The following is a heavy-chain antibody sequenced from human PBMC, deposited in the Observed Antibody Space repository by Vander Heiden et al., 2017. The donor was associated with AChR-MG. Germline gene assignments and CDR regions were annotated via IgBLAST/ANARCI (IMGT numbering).Heavy chain of an antibody. CDR2: IIPIFGTA. J-gene: IGHJ3*02. Sequence: QVQLVPSGAVVKKPGSSVNASCKASGGTFSSYAISWVRQAPGQGLEWMGGIIPIFGTANYAQKVQGRVTITADESTSTAYMELSSLRSEDTAVYYCARDSLTMIDAFDIWGQGTMVTGSS. V-gene: IGHV1-69*01. CDR1: GGTFSSYA. D-gene: IGHD3-22*01. CDR3: ARDSLTMIDAFDI.